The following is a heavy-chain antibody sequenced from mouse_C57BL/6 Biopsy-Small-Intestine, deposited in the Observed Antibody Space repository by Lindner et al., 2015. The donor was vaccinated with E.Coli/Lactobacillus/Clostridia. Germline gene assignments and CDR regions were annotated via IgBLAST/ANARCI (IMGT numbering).Heavy chain of an antibody. CDR2: IWTGGGT. V-gene: IGHV2-9-1*01. Sequence: VQLQESGPGLVAPSQSLSITCTVSGFSLTSYAISWVRQPPGKGLEWLGVIWTGGGTNYNSALKSRLSISKDNSKSQVFLKMNSLQTDDTARYYCARLIYYGYIYAMDYWGQGTSVTVSS. CDR1: GFSLTSYA. CDR3: ARLIYYGYIYAMDY. J-gene: IGHJ4*01. D-gene: IGHD2-2*01.